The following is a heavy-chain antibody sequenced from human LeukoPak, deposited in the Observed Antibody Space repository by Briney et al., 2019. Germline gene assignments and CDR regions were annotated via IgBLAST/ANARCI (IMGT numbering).Heavy chain of an antibody. CDR1: GGSISSYY. CDR3: ARHQGVGEQQYWFDP. J-gene: IGHJ5*02. V-gene: IGHV4-59*08. D-gene: IGHD6-13*01. CDR2: IYYSGST. Sequence: PSETLSLTCTVSGGSISSYYWSWIRQPPGKGLEWIGYIYYSGSTNYNPSLKSRVTISVDTSKNQFSLKLSSVTAADTAVYYCARHQGVGEQQYWFDPWGQGTLVTVSS.